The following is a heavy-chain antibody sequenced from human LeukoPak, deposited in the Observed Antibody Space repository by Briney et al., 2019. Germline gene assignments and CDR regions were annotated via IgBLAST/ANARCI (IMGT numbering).Heavy chain of an antibody. V-gene: IGHV1-18*01. CDR3: ARSVVPAAMDY. Sequence: ASVKVSCKASGYSFVGYGISWVRQAPGQGLEWMGWIGAYNGNTNYAQKLQGRVTMTTDTSTSTAYMELRSLRSDDTAVYYCARSVVPAAMDYWGQGTLVTVSS. CDR2: IGAYNGNT. J-gene: IGHJ4*02. CDR1: GYSFVGYG. D-gene: IGHD2-2*01.